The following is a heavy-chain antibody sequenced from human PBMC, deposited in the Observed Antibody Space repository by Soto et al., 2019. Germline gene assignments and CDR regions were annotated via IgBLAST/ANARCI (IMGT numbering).Heavy chain of an antibody. D-gene: IGHD1-26*01. CDR2: INGDGSST. CDR3: ASVWDGDFDY. V-gene: IGHV3-74*01. CDR1: GFTFSSYW. Sequence: EVQLVESGGGLVQPGGSLRLSCAASGFTFSSYWMHWVRQVPGKGLVWVSRINGDGSSTSYADSVKGRFTISRDNAKNTLYLQMNSLRVEDTAVYYCASVWDGDFDYWGQGTLVTVSS. J-gene: IGHJ4*02.